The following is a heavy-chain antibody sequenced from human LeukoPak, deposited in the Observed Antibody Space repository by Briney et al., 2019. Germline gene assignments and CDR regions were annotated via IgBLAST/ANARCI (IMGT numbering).Heavy chain of an antibody. CDR3: AREPGYQLQRGSHWFDP. J-gene: IGHJ5*02. CDR1: GYSISSGYY. D-gene: IGHD2-2*01. Sequence: SETLSLTCTVSGYSISSGYYWGWIRQPPGKGLEWIGSIYHSGTTYYNPSLKSRVTISVDTSKNQSSLKLSSVTAADTAVYYCAREPGYQLQRGSHWFDPWGQGTLVTVSS. V-gene: IGHV4-38-2*02. CDR2: IYHSGTT.